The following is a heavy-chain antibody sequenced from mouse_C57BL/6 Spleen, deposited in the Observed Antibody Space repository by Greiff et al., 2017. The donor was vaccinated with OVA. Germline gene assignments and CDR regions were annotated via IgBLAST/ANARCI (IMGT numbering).Heavy chain of an antibody. D-gene: IGHD1-1*01. CDR3: ARHYGSSYEAWFAY. CDR1: GFTFSSYT. J-gene: IGHJ3*01. Sequence: EVKLMESGGGLVKPGGSLKLSCAASGFTFSSYTMSWVRQTPEKRLEWVATISGGGGNTYYPDSVKGRFTISRDNAKNTLYLQMSSLRSEDTALYYCARHYGSSYEAWFAYWGQGTLVTVSA. V-gene: IGHV5-9*01. CDR2: ISGGGGNT.